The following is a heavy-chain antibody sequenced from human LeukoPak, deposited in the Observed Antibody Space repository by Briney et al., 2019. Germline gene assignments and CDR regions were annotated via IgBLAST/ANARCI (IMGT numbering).Heavy chain of an antibody. D-gene: IGHD4-17*01. V-gene: IGHV4-39*02. Sequence: SETLSLTCSVSGGLITTSIHYWAWIRQPPGKGLEWIASIYYNGITYYNASLERRVTMSVDTSTNQFSLRLRSVSAADTSVYYCARDSDYGDSYYYYYMDVWGKGTTVTVSS. CDR3: ARDSDYGDSYYYYYMDV. CDR2: IYYNGIT. CDR1: GGLITTSIHY. J-gene: IGHJ6*03.